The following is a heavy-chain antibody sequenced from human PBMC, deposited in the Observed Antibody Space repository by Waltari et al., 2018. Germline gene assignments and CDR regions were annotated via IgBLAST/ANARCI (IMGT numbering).Heavy chain of an antibody. CDR2: INHAGYI. V-gene: IGHV4-34*01. D-gene: IGHD2-8*02. Sequence: QVQLQQWGAGVLQPSETLSLTCAVYGGSLSSYYWGWIRQPPGKGLEWIGEINHAGYINYNPSLRSRVTLLVDTSKSQFSLKVNSVTAADAAVYYCVRLEDCTGPGGNCYSGDSFAMDVWGQGTTVTVS. CDR3: VRLEDCTGPGGNCYSGDSFAMDV. J-gene: IGHJ6*02. CDR1: GGSLSSYY.